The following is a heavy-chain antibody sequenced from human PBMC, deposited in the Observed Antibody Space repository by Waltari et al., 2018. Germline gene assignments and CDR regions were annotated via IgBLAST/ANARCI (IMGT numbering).Heavy chain of an antibody. J-gene: IGHJ4*02. CDR3: AFRPHDREYPGPLDY. Sequence: QVQLQESGPGLVKPSPTLSLTCPVSGGSISSGGYYWSWIRQHPGKGLEWIGYIYYSGSTYYNPSLKSRVTISVDTSKNQFSLKLSSVTAADTAVYYCAFRPHDREYPGPLDYWGQGTLVTVSS. CDR2: IYYSGST. V-gene: IGHV4-31*03. CDR1: GGSISSGGYY.